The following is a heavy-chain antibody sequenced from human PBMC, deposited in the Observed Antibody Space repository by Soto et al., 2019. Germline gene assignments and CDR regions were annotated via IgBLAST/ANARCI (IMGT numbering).Heavy chain of an antibody. Sequence: ASETLSLTCTVSGGSISSYYWSWIRQPPGKGLEYIGYVYYSGTTNYNPSLKTRVTISSDTSKNQFSLKVNSVTAADTAVYYCARHRRFTPVDWSGYSKTWFDPWGQGIRVTVSS. CDR1: GGSISSYY. D-gene: IGHD3-3*01. J-gene: IGHJ5*01. V-gene: IGHV4-59*08. CDR2: VYYSGTT. CDR3: ARHRRFTPVDWSGYSKTWFDP.